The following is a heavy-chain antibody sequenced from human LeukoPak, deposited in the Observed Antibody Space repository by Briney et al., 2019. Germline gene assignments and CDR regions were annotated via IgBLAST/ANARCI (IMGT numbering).Heavy chain of an antibody. CDR2: ISAYNGNT. V-gene: IGHV1-18*04. D-gene: IGHD5-18*01. CDR3: AREVRFHIQLWPTFLDY. J-gene: IGHJ4*02. Sequence: ASLKASCTASGYTFTGDNMRGGRHAPRQRVEWMLWISAYNGNTNSAQKLQGRVTMTTDTSTSTAYMSLRLLRADDTAVYYCAREVRFHIQLWPTFLDYRGQGTLVTVSS. CDR1: GYTFTGDN.